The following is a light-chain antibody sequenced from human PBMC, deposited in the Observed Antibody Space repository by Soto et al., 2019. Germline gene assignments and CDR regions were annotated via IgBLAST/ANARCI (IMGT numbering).Light chain of an antibody. V-gene: IGKV1-39*01. CDR2: AAT. CDR1: QSISSY. J-gene: IGKJ2*01. Sequence: DIQMTQSPSSLSASVGDRVTITCRASQSISSYLNWYQQKPGKAPKLLIYAATSLQSGVPSRFSGSGSGTDFTLTISSLQPEDSATYYCQHTYSPPYTFGQGTKLEIK. CDR3: QHTYSPPYT.